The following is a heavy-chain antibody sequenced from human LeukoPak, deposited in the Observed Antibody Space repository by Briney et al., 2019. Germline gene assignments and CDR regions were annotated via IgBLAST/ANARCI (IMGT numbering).Heavy chain of an antibody. CDR3: ARRGYCSSTSCIRAFDI. CDR1: GGSISSGDYY. Sequence: SQTLSLTCTVSGGSISSGDYYWSWIRQPPGKGLEWIGYIYYSGSTYYNPSLKSRVTISVDTSKNQFSLKLSSVTAADTAVYYCARRGYCSSTSCIRAFDIWGQGTMVTVSS. J-gene: IGHJ3*02. CDR2: IYYSGST. V-gene: IGHV4-30-4*01. D-gene: IGHD2-2*01.